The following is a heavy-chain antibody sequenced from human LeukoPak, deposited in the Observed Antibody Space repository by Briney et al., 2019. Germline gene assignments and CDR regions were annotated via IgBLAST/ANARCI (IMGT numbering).Heavy chain of an antibody. CDR1: GGSFSGYY. Sequence: LETLSLTCAVYGGSFSGYYWSWIRQPPGKGLEWIGEINHSGSTNYNPSLKSRVTISVDTSKNQFSLKLSSVTAADTAVYYCARGPLPYYYDSSGYNDAFDIWGQGTMVTVSS. D-gene: IGHD3-22*01. CDR2: INHSGST. V-gene: IGHV4-34*01. CDR3: ARGPLPYYYDSSGYNDAFDI. J-gene: IGHJ3*02.